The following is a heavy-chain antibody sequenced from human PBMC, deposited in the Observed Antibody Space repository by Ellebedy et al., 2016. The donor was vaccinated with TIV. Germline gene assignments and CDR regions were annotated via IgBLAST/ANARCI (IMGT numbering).Heavy chain of an antibody. CDR2: IYDSGST. D-gene: IGHD2/OR15-2a*01. V-gene: IGHV4-59*08. CDR1: GGSIRGFY. Sequence: SETLSLTCTVSGGSIRGFYWSWIRQPPGRGLECLGYIYDSGSTDYNPSLKSRVTISVDTSKNQVPLELSSVTAADTAVYYCARRNTDLVTVEEYYYYMDVWGKGTTVTVSS. J-gene: IGHJ6*03. CDR3: ARRNTDLVTVEEYYYYMDV.